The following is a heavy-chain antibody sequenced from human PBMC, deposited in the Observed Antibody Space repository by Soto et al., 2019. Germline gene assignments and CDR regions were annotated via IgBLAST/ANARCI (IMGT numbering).Heavy chain of an antibody. J-gene: IGHJ4*02. CDR1: GFTFSSYG. CDR3: XXXXXXXXXY. V-gene: IGHV3-30*03. Sequence: QVQLVESGGGVVQPGRSLRLSCAASGFTFSSYGMHWVRQAPXKGLEWVAVISYDGSNKYYADSVKGRFTISRDNSKNTLXXXMXXXXXXXXXXXXXXXXXXXXXXYWGQGTLVTVSS. CDR2: ISYDGSNK.